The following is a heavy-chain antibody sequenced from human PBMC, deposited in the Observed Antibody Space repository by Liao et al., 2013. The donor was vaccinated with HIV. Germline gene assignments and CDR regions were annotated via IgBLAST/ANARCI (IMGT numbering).Heavy chain of an antibody. CDR2: INHSGAT. V-gene: IGHV4-34*01. CDR1: GVSFRSYY. CDR3: ARGTYYDGSPLPTDY. J-gene: IGHJ4*02. Sequence: QVQLQQWCTGLLKPSETRSLSCAVYGVSFRSYYWSWIRQPPGKGLEWIGEINHSGATNYNPSLKSRVILSIDTSKNQVSLNLTSVTAADTAVYYCARGTYYDGSPLPTDYWGQGSLVTVSS. D-gene: IGHD3-22*01.